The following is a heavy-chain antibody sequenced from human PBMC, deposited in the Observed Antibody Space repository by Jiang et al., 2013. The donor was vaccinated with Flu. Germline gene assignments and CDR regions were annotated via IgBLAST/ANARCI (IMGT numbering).Heavy chain of an antibody. J-gene: IGHJ4*02. V-gene: IGHV6-1*01. Sequence: NTAAWNWIRQSPSRGLEWLGRTYYRSKWYNDYAVSVKSRITINPDTSKNQFSLQLNSVTPEDTAVYYCARDTYDSSGYYLHYWGQGTLVTVSS. CDR1: NTAA. D-gene: IGHD3-22*01. CDR3: ARDTYDSSGYYLHY. CDR2: TYYRSKWYN.